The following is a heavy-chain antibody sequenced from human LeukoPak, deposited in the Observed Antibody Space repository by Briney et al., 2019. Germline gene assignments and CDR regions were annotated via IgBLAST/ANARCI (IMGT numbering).Heavy chain of an antibody. D-gene: IGHD5-18*01. V-gene: IGHV2-5*02. Sequence: SGPTLVNPTQTLTLTCTFSGFSLSTSGVGVGWIRQPPGKALEWLALIYWDDDKRYSPSLESGLTITKDTSKNQVVLTMTDMDPVDTATYYCAHSEDTAMVHDAFDIWGQGTMVTVSS. J-gene: IGHJ3*02. CDR2: IYWDDDK. CDR1: GFSLSTSGVG. CDR3: AHSEDTAMVHDAFDI.